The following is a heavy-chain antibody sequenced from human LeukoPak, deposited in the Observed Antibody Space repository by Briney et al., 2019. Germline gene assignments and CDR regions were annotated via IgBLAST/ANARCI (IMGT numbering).Heavy chain of an antibody. Sequence: PGGSLRLSCAASGSTFSSYRTNWVRQAPGKGLEWVSSVSSSSASIYFADSVRGRFTISRDNAKNSLYLQMNGLRDEDTAVYYCARVGSASSYYFDSWGQGTLVTVSS. D-gene: IGHD1-26*01. CDR3: ARVGSASSYYFDS. J-gene: IGHJ4*02. CDR1: GSTFSSYR. CDR2: VSSSSASI. V-gene: IGHV3-48*02.